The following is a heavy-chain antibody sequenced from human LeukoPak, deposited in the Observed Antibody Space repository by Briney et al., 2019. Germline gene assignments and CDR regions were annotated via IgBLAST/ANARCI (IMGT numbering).Heavy chain of an antibody. CDR2: INPNNGGT. Sequence: ASVKVSCKASGYTFTGYYMHWVRQAPGQGLEWMGWINPNNGGTNYAQKFQGRVTMTRDTSISTAYMELSRLRSDDTAVYYCARGVAGVYFYYYMDVWGKGPRSPSP. CDR3: ARGVAGVYFYYYMDV. V-gene: IGHV1-2*02. D-gene: IGHD1-14*01. J-gene: IGHJ6*03. CDR1: GYTFTGYY.